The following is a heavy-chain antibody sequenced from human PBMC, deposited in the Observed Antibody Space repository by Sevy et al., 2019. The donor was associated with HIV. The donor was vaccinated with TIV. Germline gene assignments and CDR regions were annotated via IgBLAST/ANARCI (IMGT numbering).Heavy chain of an antibody. Sequence: GRSLRLSCVASGFTYSMNWVRQAPGKGLEWVSYISDSSATIHYADSVKGRFTISRDNAKNSLYLQMNTLRAEDTAVYYCASQRGGYERLYYFDSWGQGTLVTVSS. CDR3: ASQRGGYERLYYFDS. J-gene: IGHJ4*02. V-gene: IGHV3-48*01. CDR2: ISDSSATI. CDR1: GFTYS. D-gene: IGHD5-12*01.